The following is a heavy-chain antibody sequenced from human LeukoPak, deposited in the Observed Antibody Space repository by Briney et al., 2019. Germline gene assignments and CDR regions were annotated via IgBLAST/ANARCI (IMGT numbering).Heavy chain of an antibody. D-gene: IGHD3-10*01. V-gene: IGHV1-18*01. J-gene: IGHJ4*02. Sequence: ASVKVSCEASGYTFTSYGISWVRQAPGQGLEWMGWISAYNGNTNHAQKLQGRVTMTTDTSTSTAYMELRSLRSDDTAVYHCARDFRNWGSASYYTSGYWGQGTLVTVSS. CDR3: ARDFRNWGSASYYTSGY. CDR2: ISAYNGNT. CDR1: GYTFTSYG.